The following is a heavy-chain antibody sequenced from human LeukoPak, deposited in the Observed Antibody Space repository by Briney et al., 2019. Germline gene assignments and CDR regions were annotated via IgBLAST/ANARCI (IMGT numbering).Heavy chain of an antibody. D-gene: IGHD3-10*01. CDR3: ARGPGELRPRGAFDI. CDR2: IYYSGST. Sequence: SETLSLTCTVSGGSISSYYRSWIRQPPGKGLEWIGYIYYSGSTNYNPSLKSRVTISVDTSKNQFSLKLSSVTAADTAVYYCARGPGELRPRGAFDIWGQGTMVTVSS. V-gene: IGHV4-59*01. J-gene: IGHJ3*02. CDR1: GGSISSYY.